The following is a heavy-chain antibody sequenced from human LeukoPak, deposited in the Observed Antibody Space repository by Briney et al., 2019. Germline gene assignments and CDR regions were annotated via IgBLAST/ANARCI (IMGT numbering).Heavy chain of an antibody. V-gene: IGHV4-34*01. J-gene: IGHJ6*03. CDR2: IYYSGST. D-gene: IGHD5-18*01. Sequence: SETLSLTCAVYGGSFSGYYWSWIRQPPGKGLEWIGSIYYSGSTYYNPSLKSRVTISVDTSKNQFSLKLSSVTAADTAVYYCATDLRYSSSYYYYYMDVWGKGTTVTISS. CDR1: GGSFSGYY. CDR3: ATDLRYSSSYYYYYMDV.